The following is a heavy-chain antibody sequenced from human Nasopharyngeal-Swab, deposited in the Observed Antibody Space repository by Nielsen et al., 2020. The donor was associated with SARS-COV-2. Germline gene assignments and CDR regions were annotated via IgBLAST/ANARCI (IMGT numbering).Heavy chain of an antibody. D-gene: IGHD2-21*01. CDR2: IYYSGST. CDR3: ARVVVGTGGYYYYMDV. Sequence: SETLSLTCTASGGSISSYYWSWIRQPPGKGLEWIGYIYYSGSTNYNPSLKSRVTISVDTSKNQFSLKLSSVTAADTAVYYCARVVVGTGGYYYYMDVWGKGTTVTVSS. V-gene: IGHV4-59*01. J-gene: IGHJ6*03. CDR1: GGSISSYY.